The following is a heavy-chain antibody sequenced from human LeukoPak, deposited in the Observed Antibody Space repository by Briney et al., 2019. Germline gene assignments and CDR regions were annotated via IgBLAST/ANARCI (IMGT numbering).Heavy chain of an antibody. CDR1: GFTFSSYA. CDR3: AKGIAAAGLYYYYGMDV. J-gene: IGHJ6*02. V-gene: IGHV3-23*01. Sequence: GGYLRLSCAAAGFTFSSYAMSWVRQAPGKGLEWVSAISGSGGSTYYADSVKGRFTISRDNSKNTLYLQMNSLRAEDTAVYYCAKGIAAAGLYYYYGMDVWGQGTTVTVSS. CDR2: ISGSGGST. D-gene: IGHD6-13*01.